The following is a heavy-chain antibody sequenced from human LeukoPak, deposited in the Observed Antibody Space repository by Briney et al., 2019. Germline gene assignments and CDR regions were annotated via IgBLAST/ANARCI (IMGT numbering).Heavy chain of an antibody. CDR3: AGSPIGYYYDSSGYYF. J-gene: IGHJ4*02. D-gene: IGHD3-22*01. CDR2: INPNSGGT. V-gene: IGHV1-2*02. CDR1: GYTFTGYY. Sequence: ASVKVSCKASGYTFTGYYMHWVRQAPGQGLEWMGWINPNSGGTNYAQKPQGRVTMTTDTSTSTAYMELRSLRSDDTAVYYCAGSPIGYYYDSSGYYFWGQGTLVTVSS.